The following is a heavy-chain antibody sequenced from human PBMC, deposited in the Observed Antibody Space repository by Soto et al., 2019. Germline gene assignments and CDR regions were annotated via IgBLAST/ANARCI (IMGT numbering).Heavy chain of an antibody. Sequence: QVQLVQSGAEVKKPGSSVKVSCKASGGTFSSYAISWVRQAPGQGLEWMGGIIPIFGTANYAQKCQGRVTITADESTSTAYMELSRLRSEDTAVYYCAMSVHDYGAYRERYYWVQGTLVTVSS. J-gene: IGHJ4*02. CDR2: IIPIFGTA. CDR3: AMSVHDYGAYRERYY. V-gene: IGHV1-69*12. D-gene: IGHD4-17*01. CDR1: GGTFSSYA.